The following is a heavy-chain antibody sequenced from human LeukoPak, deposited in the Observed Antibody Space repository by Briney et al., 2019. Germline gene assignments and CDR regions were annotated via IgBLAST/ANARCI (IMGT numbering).Heavy chain of an antibody. V-gene: IGHV3-21*04. Sequence: GGSLRLSCEVSGFHFDDHSMRWVRQAPGEGLEWVSYISTTSSYIFYADSVKGRFTISRDNSKNTVHLQMNSLRAEDTAVYYYAKGYRGNYDYWGQGTLVTVSS. CDR1: GFHFDDHS. CDR2: ISTTSSYI. J-gene: IGHJ4*02. CDR3: AKGYRGNYDY. D-gene: IGHD1-7*01.